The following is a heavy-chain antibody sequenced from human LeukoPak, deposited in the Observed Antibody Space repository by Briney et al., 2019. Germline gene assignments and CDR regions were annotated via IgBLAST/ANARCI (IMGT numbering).Heavy chain of an antibody. D-gene: IGHD6-6*01. CDR1: GFRFSTYS. Sequence: GGSLRLSCAASGFRFSTYSMTWVRQAPGKGLEWVSSIRGGGEDTYYADSVKGRFTISRDNAKNSLYLQMNSLRAEDTAVYYCARIDSSSDYFDYWGQGTLVTVSS. CDR3: ARIDSSSDYFDY. CDR2: IRGGGEDT. J-gene: IGHJ4*02. V-gene: IGHV3-21*01.